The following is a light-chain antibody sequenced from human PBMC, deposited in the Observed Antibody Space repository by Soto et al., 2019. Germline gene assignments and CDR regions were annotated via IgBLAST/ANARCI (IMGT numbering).Light chain of an antibody. CDR1: SSDVGGYNS. V-gene: IGLV2-14*03. CDR2: DVS. J-gene: IGLJ1*01. CDR3: SSYSTGGSYV. Sequence: QSALTQPASVSGSPGQSIAISCTGTSSDVGGYNSASWYQQHPGKAPKLLIYDVSNRPSGVSNRFSGSKSGNTASLTISGLQAEDEADYYCSSYSTGGSYVFGTGTKLPVL.